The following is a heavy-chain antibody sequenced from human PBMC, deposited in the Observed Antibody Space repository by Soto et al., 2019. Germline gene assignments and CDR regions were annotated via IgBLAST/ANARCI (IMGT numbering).Heavy chain of an antibody. CDR2: TYYRSKWYN. CDR1: GASVSSSSAA. CDR3: AREDRWSGRYYYYCGMDV. D-gene: IGHD6-13*01. Sequence: SQTLSLTGALAGASVSSSSAAWHFIRQSPSRGLQWLGRTYYRSKWYNDYAVSVKIRITNNPDTSKNQFSLQLNSVTPEDTAVYYCAREDRWSGRYYYYCGMDVWGQGTTVTVSS. J-gene: IGHJ6*01. V-gene: IGHV6-1*01.